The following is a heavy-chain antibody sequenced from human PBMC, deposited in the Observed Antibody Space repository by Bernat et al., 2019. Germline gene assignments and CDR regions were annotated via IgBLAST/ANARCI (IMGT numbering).Heavy chain of an antibody. Sequence: EVQLVESGGGLVQPGGSLRLSCAASGFTFSSYWMSWVRQAPGKGREWVAHIKQDGSENYYVDSVKRRFTISRDNAKNSLYLQMNCLRAEDTAVYYCARDESYGDYCFPFDYWGQGTLVTVSS. CDR2: IKQDGSEN. V-gene: IGHV3-7*04. CDR1: GFTFSSYW. CDR3: ARDESYGDYCFPFDY. D-gene: IGHD4-17*01. J-gene: IGHJ4*02.